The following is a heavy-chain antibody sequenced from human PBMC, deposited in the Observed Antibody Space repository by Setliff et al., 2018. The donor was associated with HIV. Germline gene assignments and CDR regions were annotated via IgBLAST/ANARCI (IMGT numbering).Heavy chain of an antibody. CDR2: IFSSGST. J-gene: IGHJ5*02. CDR1: GGSISSYC. D-gene: IGHD3-10*01. V-gene: IGHV4-4*09. Sequence: SETLSLICTVSGGSISSYCWNWIRQSPGRGLEWIGFIFSSGSTKYNPSLQSRVTMSIDTSKNQFSLKLTSVTAADTAVYYCARRIDNSGSFPDKNWFDTWGQGSLVTVSS. CDR3: ARRIDNSGSFPDKNWFDT.